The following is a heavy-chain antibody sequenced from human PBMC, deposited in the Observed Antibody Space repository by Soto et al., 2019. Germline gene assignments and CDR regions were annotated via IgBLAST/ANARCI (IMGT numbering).Heavy chain of an antibody. J-gene: IGHJ6*03. CDR2: IYYSGST. CDR3: ARDQGGITMVRGTVGYYYYYMDV. D-gene: IGHD3-10*01. CDR1: GGSISSYY. Sequence: SETLSLTCTASGGSISSYYWSWIRQPPGKGLEWIGYIYYSGSTNYNPSLKSRVTISVDTSKNQFSLKLSSVTAADTAVYYCARDQGGITMVRGTVGYYYYYMDVWGKGTTVTVSS. V-gene: IGHV4-59*01.